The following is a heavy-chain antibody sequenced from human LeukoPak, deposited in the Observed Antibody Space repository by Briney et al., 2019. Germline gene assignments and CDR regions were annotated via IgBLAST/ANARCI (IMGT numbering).Heavy chain of an antibody. J-gene: IGHJ6*03. D-gene: IGHD2-2*01. CDR2: ISGSGGST. CDR1: GFTFSTYA. V-gene: IGHV3-23*01. CDR3: ASGLVVPAANYYYYYYMDV. Sequence: PGGSLRLSCAASGFTFSTYAMTWVRQAPGKGLEWVSVISGSGGSTYYADSVKGRFTISRDNSYNTLYLQMNSLRAEDTAVYYCASGLVVPAANYYYYYYMDVWGKGTTVTVSS.